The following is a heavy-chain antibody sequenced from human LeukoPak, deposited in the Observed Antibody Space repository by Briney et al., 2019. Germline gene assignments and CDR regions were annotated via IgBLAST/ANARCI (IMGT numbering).Heavy chain of an antibody. CDR2: ISSSSSYI. V-gene: IGHV3-21*01. CDR1: GFTFSSYS. CDR3: ARERGGFGVVIIGYFDY. J-gene: IGHJ4*02. Sequence: GGSLRLSCAASGFTFSSYSMNWVRQAPGKGLEWVSSISSSSSYIYYADSVKGRFTISRDNAKNSLYLQMNSLRAEDTAVYYCARERGGFGVVIIGYFDYWGQGTLVTVSS. D-gene: IGHD3-3*01.